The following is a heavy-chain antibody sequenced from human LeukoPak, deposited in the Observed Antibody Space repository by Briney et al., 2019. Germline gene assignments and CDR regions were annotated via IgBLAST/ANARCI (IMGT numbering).Heavy chain of an antibody. V-gene: IGHV3-7*01. CDR2: IKQDGSEK. CDR1: GFTVSNNY. J-gene: IGHJ4*02. Sequence: PGGSLRLSCAASGFTVSNNYMSWVRQAPGKGLEWVANIKQDGSEKYYVDSVKGRFTISRDNAKNSLYLQMNSLRAEDTAVYFCARVVPPLYHFDYWGQGTLVTVSS. D-gene: IGHD2-2*02. CDR3: ARVVPPLYHFDY.